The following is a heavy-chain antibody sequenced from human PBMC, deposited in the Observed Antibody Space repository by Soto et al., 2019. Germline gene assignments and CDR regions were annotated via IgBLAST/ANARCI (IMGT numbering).Heavy chain of an antibody. D-gene: IGHD5-18*01. CDR1: GGSISSSTYY. CDR2: IYYRGST. Sequence: NPSETLSLTCTVSGGSISSSTYYWGWIRQPPGKGLEWIGSIYYRGSTYYNPSLKSRITISVDTSKNQISLKLTSVTAADTALYYCARSGYTYGEPDYWGQGTLVTVSS. V-gene: IGHV4-39*01. J-gene: IGHJ4*02. CDR3: ARSGYTYGEPDY.